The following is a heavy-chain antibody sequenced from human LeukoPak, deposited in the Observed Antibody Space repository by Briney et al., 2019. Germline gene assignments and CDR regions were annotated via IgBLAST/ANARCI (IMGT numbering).Heavy chain of an antibody. J-gene: IGHJ4*02. D-gene: IGHD3-10*02. CDR1: GHPTTRGYY. Sequence: SETLSLTCAISGHPTTRGYYWAWFRQSPGKGLEWIATFFQSDRSFYNVSLESRVTMSLDTSKSQFSLNPTSVTAADTAVYYCARVLSVPYLLDSWGRGTQVTVSS. V-gene: IGHV4-38-2*01. CDR2: FFQSDRS. CDR3: ARVLSVPYLLDS.